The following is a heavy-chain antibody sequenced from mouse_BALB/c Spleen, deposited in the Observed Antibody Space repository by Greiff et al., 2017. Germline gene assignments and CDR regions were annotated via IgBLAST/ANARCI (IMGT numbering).Heavy chain of an antibody. CDR2: ISYDGSN. V-gene: IGHV3-6*02. D-gene: IGHD1-1*02. CDR3: ANYGGFAY. CDR1: GYSITSGYY. J-gene: IGHJ3*01. Sequence: ESGPGLVKPSQSLSLTCSVTGYSITSGYYWNWIRQFPGNKLEWMGYISYDGSNNYNPSLKNRISITRDTSKNQFFLKLNSVTTEDTATYYCANYGGFAYWGQGTLVTVSA.